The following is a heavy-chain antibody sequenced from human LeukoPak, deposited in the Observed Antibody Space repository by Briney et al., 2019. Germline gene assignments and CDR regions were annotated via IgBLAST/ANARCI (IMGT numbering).Heavy chain of an antibody. D-gene: IGHD1-1*01. CDR3: ARIPYNWNDGYYFDY. CDR2: IYYNGST. CDR1: GGSISSYY. Sequence: SETLSLTCTVSGGSISSYYWSWVRQPPGKGLEWIGDIYYNGSTNYNPSLKSRVTISAATSKNKFSLKLSSVTPADTAVYYCARIPYNWNDGYYFDYWGQGTLVTVSS. J-gene: IGHJ4*02. V-gene: IGHV4-59*01.